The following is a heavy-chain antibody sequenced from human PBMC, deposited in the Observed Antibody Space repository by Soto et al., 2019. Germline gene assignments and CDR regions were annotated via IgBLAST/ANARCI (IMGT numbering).Heavy chain of an antibody. J-gene: IGHJ3*02. CDR1: GGSISSGGYS. D-gene: IGHD3-22*01. V-gene: IGHV4-30-2*01. Sequence: SVTLSLTCAVSGGSISSGGYSGSWIRQPPGKGLEWIGYTYHSGSTYYNPSLKSRVTISVDRSKNQFSLKLSSVTAADTAVYYCARGGYYYDSSGPTVAFDIWGQGTMVTVSS. CDR2: TYHSGST. CDR3: ARGGYYYDSSGPTVAFDI.